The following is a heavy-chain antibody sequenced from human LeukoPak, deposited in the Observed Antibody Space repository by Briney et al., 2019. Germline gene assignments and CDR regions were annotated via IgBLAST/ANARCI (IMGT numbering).Heavy chain of an antibody. Sequence: SVTVSFTASAYTFTSYGFSWMRQPPAQGLEWMGCMNPNGGGTNYLHTLHGRVTMTRDTSINTAYMELSGLRFDETAVYYCAREGITSSNWHICDYWGQGTLVSVSS. J-gene: IGHJ4*02. D-gene: IGHD6-13*01. CDR2: MNPNGGGT. CDR3: AREGITSSNWHICDY. CDR1: AYTFTSYG. V-gene: IGHV1-2*02.